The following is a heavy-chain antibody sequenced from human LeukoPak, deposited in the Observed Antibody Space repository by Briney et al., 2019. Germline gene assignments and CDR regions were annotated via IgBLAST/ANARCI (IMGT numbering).Heavy chain of an antibody. D-gene: IGHD3-16*01. CDR2: IYSDGTI. Sequence: GGSLRLSCAASGFTFSNAWMSWVRQVPGKGLEWVSVIYSDGTISYADSVKGRFTISRDNSENTLYLQMNSLRVEDTAVYYCAREVGGGASGQWGQGTLVTVSS. CDR1: GFTFSNAW. V-gene: IGHV3-66*01. CDR3: AREVGGGASGQ. J-gene: IGHJ4*02.